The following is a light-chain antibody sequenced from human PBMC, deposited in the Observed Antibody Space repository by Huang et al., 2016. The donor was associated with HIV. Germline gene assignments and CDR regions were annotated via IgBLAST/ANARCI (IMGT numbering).Light chain of an antibody. CDR2: KSS. CDR1: QSISYW. Sequence: DIQMTQSPSTLSASVGDRDTITCRARQSISYWLAWYQQKPGKAPNLLIYKSSTLQSGVPSRFSGSGSGTEFTLTISSLQPDDFATYYCQQYNSYSWTFGQGTKVEIK. CDR3: QQYNSYSWT. J-gene: IGKJ1*01. V-gene: IGKV1-5*03.